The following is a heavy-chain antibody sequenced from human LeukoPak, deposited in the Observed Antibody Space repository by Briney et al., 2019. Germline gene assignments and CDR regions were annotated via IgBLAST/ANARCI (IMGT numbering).Heavy chain of an antibody. CDR1: GGSFSAYY. V-gene: IGHV4-34*01. CDR2: INHSGST. Sequence: SETLSLTCAVYGGSFSAYYWSWIRQPPGKGLEWIGEINHSGSTNFNPSLKSRVTISVDTSKNQFSLKLSSVTAADTAVYYCARYGKGRWLTSTRPFWYFDLWGRGTLVTVSS. CDR3: ARYGKGRWLTSTRPFWYFDL. J-gene: IGHJ2*01. D-gene: IGHD5-24*01.